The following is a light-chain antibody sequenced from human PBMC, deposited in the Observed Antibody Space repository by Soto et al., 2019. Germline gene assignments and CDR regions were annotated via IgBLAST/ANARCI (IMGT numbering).Light chain of an antibody. CDR1: QSVRSD. CDR2: GAS. J-gene: IGKJ4*01. CDR3: QQYNNWPLT. V-gene: IGKV3-15*01. Sequence: IVMTQSPATLSVSQGDPATVPCMASQSVRSDLAWYQQKPGQAPRLLIYGASTRATGIPARFSGSGSVTEFTLTISSLQSEDFAVYYCQQYNNWPLTSGGGTKVDI.